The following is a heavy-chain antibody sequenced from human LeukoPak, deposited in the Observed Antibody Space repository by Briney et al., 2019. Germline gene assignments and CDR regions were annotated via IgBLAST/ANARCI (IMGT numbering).Heavy chain of an antibody. CDR2: VNPNSGGT. V-gene: IGHV1-2*02. CDR3: ARVLFPQDYFDY. Sequence: ASVKVSCKASGYTFTGYYMHWVRQAPGQGLEWMGWVNPNSGGTNYVQKFQGRVTMTRDTSISTAYMELSRLRSDDTAVYYCARVLFPQDYFDYWGQGTLVTVSS. CDR1: GYTFTGYY. J-gene: IGHJ4*02.